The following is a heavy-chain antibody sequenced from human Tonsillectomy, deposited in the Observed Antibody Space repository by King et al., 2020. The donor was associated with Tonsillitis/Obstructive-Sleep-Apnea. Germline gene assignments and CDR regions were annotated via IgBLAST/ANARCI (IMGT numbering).Heavy chain of an antibody. CDR2: ISSSSSTI. V-gene: IGHV3-48*02. D-gene: IGHD3-3*01. Sequence: QLVQSGGGLVQPGGSLRLSCAASGFTFSSYSMNWVRQAPGKGLEWVSYISSSSSTIYYADSVKGRFTISRDNAKNSLYLQMNSLRDEDTAVYYCARGRRDRFTIFGVVIIPVWFDPWGQGTLVTVSS. CDR3: ARGRRDRFTIFGVVIIPVWFDP. CDR1: GFTFSSYS. J-gene: IGHJ5*02.